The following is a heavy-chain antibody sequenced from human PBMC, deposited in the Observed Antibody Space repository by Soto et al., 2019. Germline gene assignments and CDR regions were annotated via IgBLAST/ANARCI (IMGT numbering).Heavy chain of an antibody. V-gene: IGHV5-51*01. CDR2: IYLGDSNT. CDR1: GYSLTSYW. D-gene: IGHD2-2*02. J-gene: IGHJ4*02. Sequence: AGESLKISCKGSGYSLTSYWIGWMRQTPGKGLEWMGMIYLGDSNTRYSPSFQGQVTISADKSITTAYLQWSSLKASDTAMYYCARQSYCSSTSCYTVDSWGQGTLVTVSS. CDR3: ARQSYCSSTSCYTVDS.